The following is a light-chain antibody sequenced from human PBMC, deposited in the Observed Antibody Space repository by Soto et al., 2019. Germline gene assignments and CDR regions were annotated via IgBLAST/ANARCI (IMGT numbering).Light chain of an antibody. CDR1: QSVRIN. J-gene: IGKJ1*01. CDR2: GAS. V-gene: IGKV3-15*01. Sequence: EIVMTPSPAPLSVAPGERATLSCRASQSVRINLAWYHQKPCQAPRLLIYGASTSATGIPAKFSDSGSGTVFTLTISSLQSEDFARYYCQQYNIWPWTLGQGTK. CDR3: QQYNIWPWT.